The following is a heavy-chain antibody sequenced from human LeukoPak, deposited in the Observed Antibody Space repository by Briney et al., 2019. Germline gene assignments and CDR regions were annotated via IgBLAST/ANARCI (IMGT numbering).Heavy chain of an antibody. V-gene: IGHV3-23*01. CDR1: GFSFSYYA. CDR2: INSGATDT. D-gene: IGHD3-16*01. CDR3: ATDPCRNYVRGYFDS. Sequence: GGSLRLSCAASGFSFSYYAMSWVRQAPGKGLEWVSSINSGATDTYYADSVKGRFTISRDNSKNTLYLQMSSLRAEDTALYYCATDPCRNYVRGYFDSWGQGTLVTVSS. J-gene: IGHJ4*02.